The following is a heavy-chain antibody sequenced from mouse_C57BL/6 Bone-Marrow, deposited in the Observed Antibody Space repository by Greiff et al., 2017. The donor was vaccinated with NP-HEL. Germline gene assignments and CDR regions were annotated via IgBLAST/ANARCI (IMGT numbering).Heavy chain of an antibody. CDR3: ARSYDPWYFDV. V-gene: IGHV1-61*01. CDR1: GYTFTSYW. CDR2: IYPSDSET. D-gene: IGHD2-3*01. J-gene: IGHJ1*03. Sequence: QVQLQQPGAELVRPGSSVKLSCKASGYTFTSYWMDWVKQRPGQGLEWIGNIYPSDSETHYNQKFKDKATLTVDKSSSTAYMQLSSLTSEDSAVYYCARSYDPWYFDVWGTGTTVTVSS.